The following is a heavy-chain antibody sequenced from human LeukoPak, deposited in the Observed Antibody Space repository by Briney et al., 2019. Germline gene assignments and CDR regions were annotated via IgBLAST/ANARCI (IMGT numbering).Heavy chain of an antibody. CDR1: GYSFTSYW. J-gene: IGHJ3*02. CDR3: ARPKKTGDYPYDAFDI. D-gene: IGHD2-21*01. Sequence: GESLKISCKGSGYSFTSYWIGWVRQMPGKGLEWMGIIYPGDSDTRYSPSFQGQVTISTDKSISTAYLQWSSLKASDTAMYYCARPKKTGDYPYDAFDIWGQGTMVTVSS. CDR2: IYPGDSDT. V-gene: IGHV5-51*01.